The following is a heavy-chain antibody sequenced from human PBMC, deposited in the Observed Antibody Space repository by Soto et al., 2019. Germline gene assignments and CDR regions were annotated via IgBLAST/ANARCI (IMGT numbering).Heavy chain of an antibody. J-gene: IGHJ4*02. Sequence: QVQLVQSGAEVKKPGSSVKVSCKASGGTISSYAIRWVREAPGQGLEWMGGIIPIFGTANYAQKFQGRVTITADESTSTAYMELSSLRSEDTAVYYCARAGLLSGGVIGSLLDYWGQGTLVTVSS. CDR1: GGTISSYA. V-gene: IGHV1-69*12. CDR3: ARAGLLSGGVIGSLLDY. CDR2: IIPIFGTA. D-gene: IGHD3-16*02.